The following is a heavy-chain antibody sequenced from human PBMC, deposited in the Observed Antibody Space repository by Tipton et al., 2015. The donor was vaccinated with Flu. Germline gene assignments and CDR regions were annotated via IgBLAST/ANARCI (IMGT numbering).Heavy chain of an antibody. CDR1: GGSLSGYY. CDR2: IYTGGSS. D-gene: IGHD5-12*01. Sequence: TLSLTCTVSGGSLSGYYWSWIRQPAGKGLEWFGRIYTGGSSYYNPSLKSRVTMSVDTSKNQFSLKLASMTAADTVVYFCARDGYSGYDLWCYFDSWGQGTLVTVS. J-gene: IGHJ4*02. V-gene: IGHV4-4*07. CDR3: ARDGYSGYDLWCYFDS.